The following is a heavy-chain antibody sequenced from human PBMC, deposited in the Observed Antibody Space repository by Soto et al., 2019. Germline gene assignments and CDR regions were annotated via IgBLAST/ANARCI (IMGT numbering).Heavy chain of an antibody. V-gene: IGHV1-3*05. CDR3: ARDPDYGDYGTSPADDY. Sequence: QVQLVQSGAEEKKPGASVKVSCKASGYTFTSYAMHWVRQAPGQRLEWMGWINAGNGNTKYSQKFQGRVTITRDTSASTAYMELSSLRSGDTAVYYCARDPDYGDYGTSPADDYWGQGTLVTVSS. CDR2: INAGNGNT. D-gene: IGHD4-17*01. CDR1: GYTFTSYA. J-gene: IGHJ4*02.